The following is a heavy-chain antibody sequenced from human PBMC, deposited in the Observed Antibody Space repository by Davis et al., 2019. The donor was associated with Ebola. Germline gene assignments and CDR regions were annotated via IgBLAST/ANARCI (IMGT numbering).Heavy chain of an antibody. CDR2: MNPNSGNT. CDR1: GYTFTSYD. D-gene: IGHD6-13*01. CDR3: ARLVRWKQLVPKIGYYYYGMDV. V-gene: IGHV1-8*01. Sequence: ASVKVSCKASGYTFTSYDINWVRQATGQGLEWMGWMNPNSGNTGYAQKFQGRVTMTRNTSISTAYMELSSLRSEDTAVYYCARLVRWKQLVPKIGYYYYGMDVWGQGTTVTVSS. J-gene: IGHJ6*02.